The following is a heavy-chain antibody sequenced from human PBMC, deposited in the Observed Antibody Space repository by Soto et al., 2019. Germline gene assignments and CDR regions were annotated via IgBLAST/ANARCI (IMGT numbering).Heavy chain of an antibody. CDR1: GFSFRSYG. J-gene: IGHJ4*02. CDR2: ISGSGSVT. CDR3: AKGGVAAARGYFDY. V-gene: IGHV3-23*01. D-gene: IGHD6-13*01. Sequence: DVQLLESGGGLVKPGGSLRLSCAASGFSFRSYGLSWVRQAPGKGLEWVSDISGSGSVTNYADSVKGRFTISRDNSNNTLFLQMNSLRDADTAVYYCAKGGVAAARGYFDYWGQGTLVTVSS.